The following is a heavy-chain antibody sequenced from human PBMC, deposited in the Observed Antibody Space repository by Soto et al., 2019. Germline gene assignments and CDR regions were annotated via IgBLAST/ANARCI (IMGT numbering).Heavy chain of an antibody. V-gene: IGHV3-15*01. CDR3: TTGHPSGSYGY. Sequence: EVQLVESGGGLVKPGGSLRLSCAASGFTFSNAWMSWVRQAPGKGLEWVGRIKSKTDGGTTDYAAPVKGRFTISRDDSKNTLYLQMNSLKAEDTAVYYCTTGHPSGSYGYWGQGTLVTVSS. D-gene: IGHD1-26*01. J-gene: IGHJ4*02. CDR1: GFTFSNAW. CDR2: IKSKTDGGTT.